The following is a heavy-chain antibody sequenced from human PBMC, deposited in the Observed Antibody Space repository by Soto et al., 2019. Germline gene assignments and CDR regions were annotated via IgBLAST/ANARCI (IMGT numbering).Heavy chain of an antibody. D-gene: IGHD3-10*01. CDR1: GFSVSRNY. J-gene: IGHJ4*01. V-gene: IGHV3-53*02. Sequence: QLVETGGGLIQPGTSLTLSCAASGFSVSRNYMTWVRQAPGKGLEWVSFVYSGGATFYADSVKGRFILSRDDSQNTLYLQMNNLRAEDTALYYCARVPGRLWGRGSVVTFAS. CDR3: ARVPGRL. CDR2: VYSGGAT.